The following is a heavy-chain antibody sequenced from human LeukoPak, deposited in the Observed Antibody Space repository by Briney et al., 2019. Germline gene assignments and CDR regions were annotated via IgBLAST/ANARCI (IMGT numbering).Heavy chain of an antibody. D-gene: IGHD3-22*01. CDR2: IHTSGNT. V-gene: IGHV4-4*09. CDR1: GAAISSYY. Sequence: PSETLSLTCTVSGAAISSYYWSWIRQPPGKGLEWIGYIHTSGNTRSNPSLKGRVTMSVDTSKNELSLNLRSVAAADTALYYCARGPFESSGFSNPMHPWVQGLLVTVSS. J-gene: IGHJ5*02. CDR3: ARGPFESSGFSNPMHP.